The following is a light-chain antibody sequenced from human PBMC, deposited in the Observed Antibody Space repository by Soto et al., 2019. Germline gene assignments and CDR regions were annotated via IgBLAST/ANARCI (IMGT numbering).Light chain of an antibody. CDR1: SSDSGSYNY. CDR2: DVS. J-gene: IGLJ3*02. CDR3: SSYGASSTL. V-gene: IGLV2-14*03. Sequence: QSALTQPASLSGSPGQSITISCTGTSSDSGSYNYVSWYQQPPGKAPKLMILDVSYRPSGISDRFSGSKSGNTASLTISGLQPEDEADYYCSSYGASSTLFGGGTKLTVL.